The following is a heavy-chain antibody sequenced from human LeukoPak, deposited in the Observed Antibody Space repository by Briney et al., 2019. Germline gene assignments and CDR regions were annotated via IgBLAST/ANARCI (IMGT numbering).Heavy chain of an antibody. V-gene: IGHV1-18*01. D-gene: IGHD2-15*01. Sequence: ASVKVSCKASGYTFTRYAISWVRHAPGQGLEWMGWIGAYNGNTNYVQKLQGRVTMTTDTSTSTAYMELRSLRSDDTAVYYCARGVVFKSSSWYDTWGQGTLVTVSS. CDR2: IGAYNGNT. CDR3: ARGVVFKSSSWYDT. J-gene: IGHJ5*02. CDR1: GYTFTRYA.